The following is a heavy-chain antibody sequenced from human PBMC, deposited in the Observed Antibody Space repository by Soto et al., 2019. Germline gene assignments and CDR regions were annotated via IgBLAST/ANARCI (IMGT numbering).Heavy chain of an antibody. CDR2: IYYSGST. J-gene: IGHJ4*02. D-gene: IGHD3-22*01. V-gene: IGHV4-39*01. CDR1: GGSISSSSYY. Sequence: PSETLSLTCTVSGGSISSSSYYWGWIRQPPGKGLEWIGSIYYSGSTYYNPSLKSRVTISVDTSKNQFSLKLSSVTAADTAVYYCARGGITMIVVVITEFDYWGQGTLVNVSS. CDR3: ARGGITMIVVVITEFDY.